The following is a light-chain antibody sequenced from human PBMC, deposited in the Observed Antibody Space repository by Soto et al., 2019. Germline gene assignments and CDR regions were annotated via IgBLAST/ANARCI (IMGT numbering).Light chain of an antibody. V-gene: IGLV2-14*01. CDR1: TSDVGGYNH. Sequence: QSALTQPASVSGSPGQSITISCIGTTSDVGGYNHVSWFQQHPGKGPKLIIYDVSNRPSGVSNRFSGSKSGSTASLTISGLQAEDEADYHCSSYTSSTTYVFRTGTKLTVL. CDR2: DVS. CDR3: SSYTSSTTYV. J-gene: IGLJ1*01.